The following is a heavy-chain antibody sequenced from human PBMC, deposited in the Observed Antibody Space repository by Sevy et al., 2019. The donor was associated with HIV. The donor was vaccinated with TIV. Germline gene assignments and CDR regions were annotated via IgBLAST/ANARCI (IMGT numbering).Heavy chain of an antibody. CDR3: TRVLRDYYYYYGMDV. Sequence: GGSLRLSCTASGFTFADYPLSWFRQATGKGLEWIGFIRSKTYGGTTEYAASVKGRFTISRDDSKPIAYLQMNSLNTEDTAVYYCTRVLRDYYYYYGMDVWGQGTTVTVSS. CDR1: GFTFADYP. V-gene: IGHV3-49*03. CDR2: IRSKTYGGTT. J-gene: IGHJ6*02.